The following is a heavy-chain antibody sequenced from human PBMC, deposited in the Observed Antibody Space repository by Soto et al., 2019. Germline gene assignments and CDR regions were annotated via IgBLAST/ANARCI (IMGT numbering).Heavy chain of an antibody. Sequence: ASVKGSCKASGYTFTSYDINWVRQATGQGLEWMGWMNPNSGNTGYAQKFQGRVTMTRNTSISTAYMELSSLRSDDTAVYYCARDEGIAVAGSLYYGMDVWGQGTTVTVSS. CDR1: GYTFTSYD. J-gene: IGHJ6*02. CDR3: ARDEGIAVAGSLYYGMDV. V-gene: IGHV1-8*01. CDR2: MNPNSGNT. D-gene: IGHD6-19*01.